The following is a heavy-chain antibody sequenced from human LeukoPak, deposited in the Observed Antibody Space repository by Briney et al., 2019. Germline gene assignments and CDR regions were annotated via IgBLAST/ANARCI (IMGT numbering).Heavy chain of an antibody. Sequence: PGASVKVSFTASGYTFTNNYMHWVRQAPGQGLEWMGIINPSGDNTWYAQKFQGRVTMTRDMATSTDYMEVSSLRSEDTAVYYCARDNSVGDSAWWFDPWGQGTLVTVSS. CDR2: INPSGDNT. CDR1: GYTFTNNY. D-gene: IGHD5-12*01. CDR3: ARDNSVGDSAWWFDP. J-gene: IGHJ5*02. V-gene: IGHV1-46*01.